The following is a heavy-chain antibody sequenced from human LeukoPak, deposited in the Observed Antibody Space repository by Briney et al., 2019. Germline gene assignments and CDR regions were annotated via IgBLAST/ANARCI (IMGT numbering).Heavy chain of an antibody. CDR2: IYHSGST. D-gene: IGHD6-13*01. J-gene: IGHJ4*02. CDR3: ASLKADSCSPPRHFDY. CDR1: DDSITMYY. V-gene: IGHV4-38-2*02. Sequence: SETLSLTCSVSDDSITMYYWTWIRQPPGKGLEWIGSIYHSGSTYYNPSLKSRVTISVDTSKNQFSLKLSSVTAADTAVYYCASLKADSCSPPRHFDYWGQGTLVTVSS.